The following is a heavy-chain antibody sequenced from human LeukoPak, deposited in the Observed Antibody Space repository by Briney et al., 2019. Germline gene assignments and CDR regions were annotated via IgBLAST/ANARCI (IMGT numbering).Heavy chain of an antibody. Sequence: ASVKVSCKASGYTFTSYGISWVRQAPGQGPEWMGWISAYNGNTNYAQKLQGRVTMTTDTSTSTAYMELRSLRSDDTAVYYCAREGSITMVRGVINYWGQGTLVTVSS. D-gene: IGHD3-10*01. J-gene: IGHJ4*02. CDR1: GYTFTSYG. CDR3: AREGSITMVRGVINY. CDR2: ISAYNGNT. V-gene: IGHV1-18*01.